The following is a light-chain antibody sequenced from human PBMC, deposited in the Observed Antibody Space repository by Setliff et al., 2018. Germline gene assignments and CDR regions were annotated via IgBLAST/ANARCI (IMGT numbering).Light chain of an antibody. J-gene: IGLJ1*01. Sequence: QSALTQPASVSGSPGQSITISCTGSSSDIGTYNLVSWYQQHPGKAPQLMIYEVTRRPSGVSNRFSASKSGNTASLTISGLQAGDEADYYCCSFTTSATVVFGPGTKVTV. CDR2: EVT. CDR1: SSDIGTYNL. CDR3: CSFTTSATVV. V-gene: IGLV2-14*02.